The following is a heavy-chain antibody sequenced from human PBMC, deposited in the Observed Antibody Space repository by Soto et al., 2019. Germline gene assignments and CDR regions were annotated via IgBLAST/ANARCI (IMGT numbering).Heavy chain of an antibody. Sequence: ASVKVSCKASGGTFSSYAISWVRQAPGQGLEWMGGIIPIFGTANYAQKFQGRVTITADESTSTAYMELSSLRSEDTAVYYCARAQYYDSSGYLRGDFDYWGQGTLVTVSS. D-gene: IGHD3-22*01. J-gene: IGHJ4*02. CDR1: GGTFSSYA. CDR2: IIPIFGTA. V-gene: IGHV1-69*13. CDR3: ARAQYYDSSGYLRGDFDY.